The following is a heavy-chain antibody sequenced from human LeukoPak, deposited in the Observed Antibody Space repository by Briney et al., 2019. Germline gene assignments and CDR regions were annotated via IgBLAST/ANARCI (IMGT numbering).Heavy chain of an antibody. Sequence: SVKVSCKASGGTFSSYAISWVRQAPGQGLEWMGGIISIFGTANYAQKFQGRVTITADESTSTAYMELSSLRSEDTAVYYCAMGTMVSGFYYYYGMDVWGQGTTVTVSS. V-gene: IGHV1-69*13. J-gene: IGHJ6*02. CDR2: IISIFGTA. D-gene: IGHD3-10*01. CDR3: AMGTMVSGFYYYYGMDV. CDR1: GGTFSSYA.